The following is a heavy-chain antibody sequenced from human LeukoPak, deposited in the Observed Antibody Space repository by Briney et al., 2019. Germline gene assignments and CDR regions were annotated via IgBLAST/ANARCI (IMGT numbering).Heavy chain of an antibody. Sequence: GGSLRLSCAASGFTFSSYSMNWLRHAPGKGLEWVSYISSSSSTIYYADSVKGRFTISRDNAKNSLYLQMNSLRDEDTAVYYCARDYYDSSPDAFDIWGQGTMVTVSS. J-gene: IGHJ3*02. D-gene: IGHD3-22*01. V-gene: IGHV3-48*02. CDR2: ISSSSSTI. CDR3: ARDYYDSSPDAFDI. CDR1: GFTFSSYS.